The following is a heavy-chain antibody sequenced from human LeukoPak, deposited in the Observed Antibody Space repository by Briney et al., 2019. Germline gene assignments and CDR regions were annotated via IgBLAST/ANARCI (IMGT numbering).Heavy chain of an antibody. CDR2: IIPILGIA. J-gene: IGHJ4*02. CDR1: GGTFSSYA. CDR3: VRDPSNSSGRYAYFDY. V-gene: IGHV1-69*04. D-gene: IGHD3-22*01. Sequence: GSSVKVSCKASGGTFSSYAISWVRQAPGQGLEWMGRIIPILGIANYAQKFQDRLTIITDTSTTTAYMELRSLRSDDTAVYYCVRDPSNSSGRYAYFDYWGQGALVTVSS.